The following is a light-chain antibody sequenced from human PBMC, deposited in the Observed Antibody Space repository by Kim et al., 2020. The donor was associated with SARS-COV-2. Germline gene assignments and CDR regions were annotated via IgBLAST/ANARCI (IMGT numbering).Light chain of an antibody. CDR3: QTWGTGILV. V-gene: IGLV4-69*01. CDR2: LNSDGSH. Sequence: QLVLTQSPSASASLGASVKLTYTLSSGHSNYAIAWHQQQPEKGPRYLMKLNSDGSHSKGDGIPDRFSGSSSGAERYLTISSLQSEDEADYYCQTWGTGILVFGGGTKVTVL. J-gene: IGLJ3*02. CDR1: SGHSNYA.